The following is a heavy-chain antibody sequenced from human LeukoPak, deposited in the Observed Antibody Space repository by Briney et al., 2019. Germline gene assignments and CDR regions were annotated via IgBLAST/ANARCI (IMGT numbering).Heavy chain of an antibody. CDR3: ARVVGIAAAGI. Sequence: SETLSLTCTVSGYSISSGYYWGWIRQPPGKGLEWIGSIYHSGSTYYNPSLKSRVTISVDTSKNQFSLKLSSVTAADTAVYYCARVVGIAAAGIWGQGTLVTVSS. CDR2: IYHSGST. D-gene: IGHD6-13*01. J-gene: IGHJ4*02. V-gene: IGHV4-38-2*02. CDR1: GYSISSGYY.